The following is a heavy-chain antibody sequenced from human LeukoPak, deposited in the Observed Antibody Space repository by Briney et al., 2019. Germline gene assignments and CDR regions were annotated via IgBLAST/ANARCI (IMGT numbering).Heavy chain of an antibody. CDR3: AKGQWLGGGYTDV. Sequence: GRSLRLSCAASGFTFDDYAMHWVRQAPGKGLEWVSGISWNSGSIGYADSVKGRFTISRDNAKNSLYLQMNSLRAEDMALYYCAKGQWLGGGYTDVWGKGTTVTVSS. V-gene: IGHV3-9*03. CDR2: ISWNSGSI. J-gene: IGHJ6*03. D-gene: IGHD6-19*01. CDR1: GFTFDDYA.